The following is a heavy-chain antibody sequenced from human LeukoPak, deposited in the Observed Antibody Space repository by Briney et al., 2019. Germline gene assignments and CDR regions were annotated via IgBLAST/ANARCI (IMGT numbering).Heavy chain of an antibody. CDR1: GYTFTSYG. V-gene: IGHV1-18*04. D-gene: IGHD3-9*01. Sequence: ASVKVSCKASGYTFTSYGISWVRQAPGQGLEWMGWISAYNGNTNYPQKLQGRVTMTTDTYTSPAYMELRSLRSDDTAVYYCATAGDYDILTGYYPMDDNWFDPWGQGTLVTVSS. J-gene: IGHJ5*02. CDR2: ISAYNGNT. CDR3: ATAGDYDILTGYYPMDDNWFDP.